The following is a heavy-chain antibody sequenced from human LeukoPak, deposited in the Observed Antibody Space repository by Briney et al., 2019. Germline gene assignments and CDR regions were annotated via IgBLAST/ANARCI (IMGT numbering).Heavy chain of an antibody. CDR1: GFTFSSYW. V-gene: IGHV3-7*03. Sequence: GGSLRLSCAASGFTFSSYWMSWVRQAPGKGLEWVANIKQDGREKYYVDSVKGRFTISRDNAKNSLYLQMNSLRAEDTALYYCARGKYYYYMDVWGKGTTVTISS. CDR2: IKQDGREK. J-gene: IGHJ6*03. CDR3: ARGKYYYYMDV.